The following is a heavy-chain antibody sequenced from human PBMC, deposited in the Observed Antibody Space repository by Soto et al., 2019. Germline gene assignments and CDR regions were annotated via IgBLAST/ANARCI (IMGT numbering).Heavy chain of an antibody. J-gene: IGHJ4*02. CDR3: ARENSKLSFDY. Sequence: QVQLVESGGGVVQPGRSLRLSCATSGFTFSHYGMHWVRQAPGKGLEWVAIIWFDGTNKYYADSVNGRFTISRDNSQNTLYLEMHSLRAGDTAVYYCARENSKLSFDYWGQGTLVNVSS. V-gene: IGHV3-33*01. CDR1: GFTFSHYG. CDR2: IWFDGTNK. D-gene: IGHD3-10*01.